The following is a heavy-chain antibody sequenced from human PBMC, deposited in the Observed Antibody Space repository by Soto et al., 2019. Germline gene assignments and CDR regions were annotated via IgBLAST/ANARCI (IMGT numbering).Heavy chain of an antibody. CDR1: GGSISSGGYY. CDR2: IYHGGST. J-gene: IGHJ5*02. D-gene: IGHD6-25*01. CDR3: AREAAGILNWFDP. V-gene: IGHV4-31*03. Sequence: QVQLQESGPGLVKPSQTLSLTCTFSGGSISSGGYYWSWIRQHPGKGLEGIGYIYHGGSTYYNPSLKSRVTISVDTSKNQFSLKVSSVTAADTAVYYCAREAAGILNWFDPWGQGTLVTVSS.